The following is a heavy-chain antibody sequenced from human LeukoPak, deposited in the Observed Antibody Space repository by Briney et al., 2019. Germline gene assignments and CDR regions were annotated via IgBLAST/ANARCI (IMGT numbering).Heavy chain of an antibody. D-gene: IGHD3-22*01. CDR1: GGSISSSSYY. J-gene: IGHJ5*02. Sequence: PSETLSLTCTVSGGSISSSSYYWGWIRQPPGKGLEWIGSIYYSGSTYYNPSLKSGVTISVDTSKNQISLKLSSVTAADTAMYYCARTYYNESSGYYPGPWGQGTLVTVSS. CDR2: IYYSGST. CDR3: ARTYYNESSGYYPGP. V-gene: IGHV4-39*01.